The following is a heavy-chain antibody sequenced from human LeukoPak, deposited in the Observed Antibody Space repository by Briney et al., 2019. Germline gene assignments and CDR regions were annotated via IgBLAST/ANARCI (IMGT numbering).Heavy chain of an antibody. CDR1: GFPFSTYA. CDR2: ILGSDSST. CDR3: AKDVYGDYGGLDY. V-gene: IGHV3-23*01. D-gene: IGHD4-17*01. Sequence: GGSLRLSCAASGFPFSTYAMSWVRQAPGKGLEWVSSILGSDSSTYYADSVKGRFAISRDSSKNTLYLQMNSLRAEDTAVYYCAKDVYGDYGGLDYWGQGTLVTVSS. J-gene: IGHJ4*02.